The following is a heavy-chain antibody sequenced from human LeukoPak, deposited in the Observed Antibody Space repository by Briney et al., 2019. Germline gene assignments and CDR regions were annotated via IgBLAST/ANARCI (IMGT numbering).Heavy chain of an antibody. CDR2: KSYDGSNK. J-gene: IGHJ6*02. CDR3: ASSIVVVPAAIPSYYYYYGMDV. Sequence: GRSLRLSCAASGFTFSSYAVRWVRQAPGKGLEWVAVKSYDGSNKYYADAVKGRFTISRDNSKNTLYLQMNSLRAEDTAVYYCASSIVVVPAAIPSYYYYYGMDVWGQGTTVTVSS. CDR1: GFTFSSYA. V-gene: IGHV3-30-3*01. D-gene: IGHD2-2*02.